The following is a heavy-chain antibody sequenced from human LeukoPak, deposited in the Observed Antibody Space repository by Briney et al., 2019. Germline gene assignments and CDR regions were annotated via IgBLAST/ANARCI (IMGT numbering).Heavy chain of an antibody. V-gene: IGHV3-30*04. CDR2: ISYNGSNK. Sequence: GGSLRLSCAASGFTFSSYAMHWVRQAPGKGLEWVAVISYNGSNKYYADSVKGRFTISRDNSKNTLYLQMNSLRAEDTAVYYCARGTPLYCGGDCYSGSFDYWGQGTRVTVSS. D-gene: IGHD2-21*02. CDR3: ARGTPLYCGGDCYSGSFDY. J-gene: IGHJ4*02. CDR1: GFTFSSYA.